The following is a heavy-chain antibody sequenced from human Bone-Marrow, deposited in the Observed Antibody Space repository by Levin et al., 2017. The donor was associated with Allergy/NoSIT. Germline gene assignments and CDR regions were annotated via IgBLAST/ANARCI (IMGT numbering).Heavy chain of an antibody. CDR1: GDSMSSGTYS. V-gene: IGHV4-30-2*01. CDR2: IYHSGTT. CDR3: AREGAQLWLRGALDS. J-gene: IGHJ4*02. Sequence: LSQTLSLTCTVSGDSMSSGTYSWSWIRQPPGKGLEWIGYIYHSGTTSYSPSLNSRVTISIDRSKNQFSLKLTSVTAADTAVYYCAREGAQLWLRGALDSWGQGTPVTVSS. D-gene: IGHD3-22*01.